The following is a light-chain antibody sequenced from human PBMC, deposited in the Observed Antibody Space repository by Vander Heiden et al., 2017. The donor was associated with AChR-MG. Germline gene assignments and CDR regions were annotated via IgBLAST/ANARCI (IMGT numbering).Light chain of an antibody. J-gene: IGLJ2*01. CDR1: SSDVGGYNY. CDR2: DVS. Sequence: LTQPASVSGSPGQSITISCTGTSSDVGGYNYVSWYQQHPGKAPKLMIYDVSNRPSGVSNRFSGSKSGNTASLTISGLQAEDEADYYCSSYTSSSTLFVVFGGGTKLTVL. CDR3: SSYTSSSTLFVV. V-gene: IGLV2-14*01.